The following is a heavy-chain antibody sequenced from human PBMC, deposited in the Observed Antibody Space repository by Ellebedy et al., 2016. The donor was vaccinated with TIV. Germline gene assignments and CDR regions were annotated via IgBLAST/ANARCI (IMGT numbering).Heavy chain of an antibody. D-gene: IGHD6-19*01. CDR3: ARIRAGYSSGWYYYGMDV. CDR1: GFSLSTSGMC. V-gene: IGHV2-70*11. J-gene: IGHJ6*02. CDR2: IDWDDDK. Sequence: SGPTLVKPTQTLTLTCTFSGFSLSTSGMCVSWIRQPPGKALEWLARIDWDDDKYYSTSLKTRLTISKDTSKNQVVLTMTNMDPVDTATYYCARIRAGYSSGWYYYGMDVWGQGTTVTVSS.